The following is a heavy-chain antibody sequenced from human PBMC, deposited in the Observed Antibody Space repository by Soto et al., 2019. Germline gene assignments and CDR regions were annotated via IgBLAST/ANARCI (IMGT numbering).Heavy chain of an antibody. CDR3: ARSRADSAVSSLGRRLDA. D-gene: IGHD2-2*01. J-gene: IGHJ6*02. CDR1: GYSVTFGHYY. Sequence: SESLSLAFIGSGYSVTFGHYYWSWIRQPPGKGLEWIGHIFFTGATNYSPSLKSRVTMSVDSSKSQFSLKLTSVTAADSAIYYCARSRADSAVSSLGRRLDAWGPGTTVTSP. CDR2: IFFTGAT. V-gene: IGHV4-61*01.